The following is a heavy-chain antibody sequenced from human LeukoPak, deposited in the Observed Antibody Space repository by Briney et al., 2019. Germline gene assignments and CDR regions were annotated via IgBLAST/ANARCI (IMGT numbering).Heavy chain of an antibody. D-gene: IGHD6-6*01. J-gene: IGHJ4*02. CDR2: ISSSSYI. Sequence: TGGSLRLSCAASGFTFSSYSMNWVRQAPGKGLEWVSSISSSSYIYYADSVKGRFTISRDNAKNSLYLQMNSLRAEDTAVYYCARDIYSSSIFDYWGQGTLVTVSS. CDR1: GFTFSSYS. CDR3: ARDIYSSSIFDY. V-gene: IGHV3-21*01.